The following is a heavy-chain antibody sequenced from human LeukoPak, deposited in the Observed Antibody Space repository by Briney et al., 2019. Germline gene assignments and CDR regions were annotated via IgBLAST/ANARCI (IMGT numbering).Heavy chain of an antibody. V-gene: IGHV3-30*02. CDR2: IQYDGSRK. J-gene: IGHJ3*01. CDR3: AKDLIL. CDR1: GFTLSTSD. Sequence: GGSLRLSCATSGFTLSTSDMHWVRQAPGKGLEWVSLIQYDGSRKNYVDSVKGRFTISRDTSKNTLYLKMFSYRPEDTAVYFFAKDLILWGQGTVVTVSS.